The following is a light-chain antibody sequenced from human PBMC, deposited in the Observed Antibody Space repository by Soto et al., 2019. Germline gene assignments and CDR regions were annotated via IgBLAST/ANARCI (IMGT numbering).Light chain of an antibody. V-gene: IGKV3-20*01. CDR3: QQYGDSPIT. CDR1: QSVTSTY. CDR2: GAS. J-gene: IGKJ5*01. Sequence: PWERATLSCRACQSVTSTYLAWYQQKPGQARRLLISGASNSATGVPDRFSGNGSGTDFTLTITGLEPEDFALYYCQQYGDSPITFGQGTRLEIK.